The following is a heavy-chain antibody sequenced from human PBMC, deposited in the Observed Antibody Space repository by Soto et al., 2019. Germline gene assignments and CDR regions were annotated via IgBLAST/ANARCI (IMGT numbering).Heavy chain of an antibody. V-gene: IGHV1-24*01. Sequence: SVKGACKVSGYALTGLSMHLVRQAPGKGLEWMGGFDPEDGETIYAQKFQGRVTMTEDTSTDTAYMELSSLRSEDTAVYYCATYRRSSRPSRYSYCGQGTLVTVS. CDR3: ATYRRSSRPSRYSY. CDR2: FDPEDGET. D-gene: IGHD2-2*01. CDR1: GYALTGLS. J-gene: IGHJ1*01.